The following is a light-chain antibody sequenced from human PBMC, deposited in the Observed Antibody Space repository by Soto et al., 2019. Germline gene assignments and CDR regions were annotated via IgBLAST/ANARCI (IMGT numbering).Light chain of an antibody. CDR1: EIISSW. V-gene: IGKV1-5*01. CDR3: QQYENYWT. CDR2: DAS. J-gene: IGKJ1*01. Sequence: TQSPGTLSLSPGEGATLSCRASEIISSWLAWYHQKPGKAPKLLIYDASNLESGVPSRFSGSGSGTEFTLTISSLQPEDFGFYYCQQYENYWTFGQGTKVEIK.